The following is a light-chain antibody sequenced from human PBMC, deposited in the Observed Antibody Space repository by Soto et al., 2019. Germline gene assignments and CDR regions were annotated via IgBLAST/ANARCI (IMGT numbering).Light chain of an antibody. V-gene: IGLV1-51*02. CDR3: GTWDSSLSAYV. CDR1: SSNIANNY. Sequence: QSVLTQPPSLSAAPGQTVTISCSGSSSNIANNYVSWYKQLPGTAPKLLIYENDKRPSGIPDRFSGSKSGTSATLGITRLQTGDEADYYCGTWDSSLSAYVFGTGTKVTVL. CDR2: END. J-gene: IGLJ1*01.